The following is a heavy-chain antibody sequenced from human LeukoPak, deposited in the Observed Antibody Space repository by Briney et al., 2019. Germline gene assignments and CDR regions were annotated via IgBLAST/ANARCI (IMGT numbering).Heavy chain of an antibody. Sequence: SQTLSLTCTVSGGSISSGSYYWSWIRQPAGKGLEWIGRIYTSGSTNYNPSLKSRVTISVDTSKNQFSLKLSSVTAADMAVYYCARDRYSNYFDYWGQGTLVTVSS. D-gene: IGHD4-11*01. CDR3: ARDRYSNYFDY. V-gene: IGHV4-61*02. CDR1: GGSISSGSYY. J-gene: IGHJ4*02. CDR2: IYTSGST.